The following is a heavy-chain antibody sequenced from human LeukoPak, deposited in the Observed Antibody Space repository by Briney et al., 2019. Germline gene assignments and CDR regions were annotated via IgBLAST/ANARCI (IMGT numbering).Heavy chain of an antibody. CDR3: ARLTAAGTFWFDP. Sequence: PSETLSLTCTVSGYSISSGYYWGWIRQPPGKGLAWIGSIYHSGSTYYNPSLKSRVTISVDTSKNQFSLKLSSVTAADTAVYYCARLTAAGTFWFDPWGQGTLVTVSS. CDR2: IYHSGST. D-gene: IGHD6-13*01. J-gene: IGHJ5*02. CDR1: GYSISSGYY. V-gene: IGHV4-38-2*02.